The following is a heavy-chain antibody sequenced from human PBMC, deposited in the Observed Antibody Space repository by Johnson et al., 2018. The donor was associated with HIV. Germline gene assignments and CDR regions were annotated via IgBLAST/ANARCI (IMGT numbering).Heavy chain of an antibody. D-gene: IGHD2-2*01. CDR2: ISGSGGST. CDR1: GFTFDDYA. V-gene: IGHV3-23*04. CDR3: ARAQVLPDDAFDL. J-gene: IGHJ3*01. Sequence: VQLVESGGGLAKPAWSPRLSCAASGFTFDDYAMHWVRQAPGKGLEWVSGISGSGGSTYYADSVKGRFTISRDDAKNTLYLQMNSLRAEDTAVYYCARAQVLPDDAFDLWGQGIKVTVSS.